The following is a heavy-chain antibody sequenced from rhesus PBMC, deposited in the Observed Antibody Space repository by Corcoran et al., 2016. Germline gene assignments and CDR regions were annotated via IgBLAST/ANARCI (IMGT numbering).Heavy chain of an antibody. V-gene: IGHV4-173*01. J-gene: IGHJ1*01. CDR1: GGSISSNY. Sequence: QLQLQESGPGLVKPSETLSLTCAVSGGSISSNYWSWIRQPPGKGRDWIGRISVSGGSTDYNPSLKSRVTIATDTSKSPFSLKLSSVTAADAAVYYCARDRDSSGWSEFWGQGALVTVSS. CDR2: ISVSGGST. D-gene: IGHD6S26*01. CDR3: ARDRDSSGWSEF.